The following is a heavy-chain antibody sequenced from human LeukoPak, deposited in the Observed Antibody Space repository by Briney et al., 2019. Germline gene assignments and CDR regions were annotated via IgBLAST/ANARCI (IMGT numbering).Heavy chain of an antibody. CDR2: IRYDGSNK. J-gene: IGHJ4*02. D-gene: IGHD3-3*01. CDR1: GFTFSSYG. CDR3: AKDLVPIFGVATFDY. V-gene: IGHV3-30*02. Sequence: PGGSLRLSCAASGFTFSSYGMHWVRQAPGKGLEWVAFIRYDGSNKYYADSVKGRFTISRDNSKNTLYLQMNSLRAEDTAVYYCAKDLVPIFGVATFDYWGQGTLVTVSS.